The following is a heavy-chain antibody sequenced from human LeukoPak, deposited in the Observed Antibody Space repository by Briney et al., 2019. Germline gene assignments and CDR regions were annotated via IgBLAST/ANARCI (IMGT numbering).Heavy chain of an antibody. V-gene: IGHV3-23*01. CDR1: GFTFSSYA. CDR3: AKDMEQWLVLWLNY. Sequence: GGSLRLSCAASGFTFSSYAMSWVRQAPGKGLEWVSAISGSGGSTYYADSVKGRFTISRDNAKNSLYLQMNSLRAEDTALYYCAKDMEQWLVLWLNYWGQGTLVTVSS. D-gene: IGHD6-19*01. CDR2: ISGSGGST. J-gene: IGHJ4*02.